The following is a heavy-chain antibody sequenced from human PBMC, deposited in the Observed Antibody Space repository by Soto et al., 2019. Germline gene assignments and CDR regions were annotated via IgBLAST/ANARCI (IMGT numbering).Heavy chain of an antibody. D-gene: IGHD6-13*01. Sequence: SETLSLTCTVSGGSISSYYWSWIRQPPGKGLEWIGYIYYSGSTNYNPSLKSRVTISVDTSTNQFSLKVSSVTAADTAVYYCARDAPSSSYFDYWGQGTLVTVSS. CDR3: ARDAPSSSYFDY. J-gene: IGHJ4*02. CDR1: GGSISSYY. V-gene: IGHV4-59*01. CDR2: IYYSGST.